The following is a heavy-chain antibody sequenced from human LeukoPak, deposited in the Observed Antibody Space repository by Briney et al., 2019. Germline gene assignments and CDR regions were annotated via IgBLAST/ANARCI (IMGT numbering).Heavy chain of an antibody. J-gene: IGHJ6*02. CDR3: ASLWRTTRYYGMDV. Sequence: PSETLSLTCTVSGGSISSYYWSWIRQPPGKGLEWIGYIYYSGSTNYNPSLKSRVTISVDTSKNQFSLKLSSVTAADTAVYYCASLWRTTRYYGMDVWGQGTTVTVSS. CDR2: IYYSGST. CDR1: GGSISSYY. V-gene: IGHV4-59*08. D-gene: IGHD4-17*01.